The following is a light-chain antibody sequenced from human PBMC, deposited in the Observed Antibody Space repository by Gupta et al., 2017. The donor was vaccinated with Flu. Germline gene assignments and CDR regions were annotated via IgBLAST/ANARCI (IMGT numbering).Light chain of an antibody. J-gene: IGKJ1*01. CDR3: QLYGSSPWT. Sequence: GTLSLSPGERATLSCRASQSVSSSYLAWYQQKPGQAPRLLIYGASSRATAIPDRFSGSGSGTDFTLTISRLEPEDFAVYYCQLYGSSPWTFGQGTKVEIK. V-gene: IGKV3-20*01. CDR2: GAS. CDR1: QSVSSSY.